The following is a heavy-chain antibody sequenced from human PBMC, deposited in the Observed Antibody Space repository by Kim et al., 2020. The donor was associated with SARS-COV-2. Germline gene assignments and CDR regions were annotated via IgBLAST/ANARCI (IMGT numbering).Heavy chain of an antibody. CDR3: ALRKLAGATQP. Sequence: SETLSLTCTVSGGSINSFTDYWCWIRQPPGKGLEWIGIFSYNGNNYYNPSIKSRVTISADASKNQTSLILSSVTAADTATDYCALRKLAGATQPWGPRT. CDR1: GGSINSFTDY. D-gene: IGHD1-26*01. J-gene: IGHJ4*02. V-gene: IGHV4-39*01. CDR2: FSYNGNN.